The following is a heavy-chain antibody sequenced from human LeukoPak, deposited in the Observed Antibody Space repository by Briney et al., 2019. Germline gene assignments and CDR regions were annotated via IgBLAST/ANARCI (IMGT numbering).Heavy chain of an antibody. J-gene: IGHJ4*02. CDR1: GFIFSNYE. CDR3: ARVVRDTYRGSFGS. D-gene: IGHD3-16*02. V-gene: IGHV3-48*03. CDR2: ISSGGSVI. Sequence: GGSLRLSCIASGFIFSNYEMNWVRQAPGKGLEWVTYISSGGSVIYYADSVKGRFTISRDNAKNSLYLQMNSLRAEDTAVYYCARVVRDTYRGSFGSWGQGTLVTVSS.